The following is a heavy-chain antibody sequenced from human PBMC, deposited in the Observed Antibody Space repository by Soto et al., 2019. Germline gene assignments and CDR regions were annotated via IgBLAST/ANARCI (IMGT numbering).Heavy chain of an antibody. Sequence: QVQLVQSGAEVKKPGSSVKVSCKASGGTFSSYAISWVRQAPGQGLEWMGGIIPIFGTANYAQKFQGRVTITADKSTSTAYMELSSLRSEDTAVNYCARDQVGYSSSSGYYYGMDVWGQGTTVTVSS. D-gene: IGHD6-6*01. V-gene: IGHV1-69*06. CDR1: GGTFSSYA. CDR2: IIPIFGTA. J-gene: IGHJ6*02. CDR3: ARDQVGYSSSSGYYYGMDV.